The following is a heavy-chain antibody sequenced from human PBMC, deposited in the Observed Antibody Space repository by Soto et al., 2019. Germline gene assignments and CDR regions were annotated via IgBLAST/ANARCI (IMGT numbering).Heavy chain of an antibody. CDR3: ARGRYGDY. Sequence: QVHLVQSGAEVQKPGASVKVSCKGSGYAFTTYGITWVRQAPGQGLEWMGWISAHNGNTNYAQKLKGRVTVPRDTSTSTASMELRSLRSDDTAVYYCARGRYGDYWGQGALVTVSS. CDR2: ISAHNGNT. D-gene: IGHD1-1*01. V-gene: IGHV1-18*01. CDR1: GYAFTTYG. J-gene: IGHJ4*02.